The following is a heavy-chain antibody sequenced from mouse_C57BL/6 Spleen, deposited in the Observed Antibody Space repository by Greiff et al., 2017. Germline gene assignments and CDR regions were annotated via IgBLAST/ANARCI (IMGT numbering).Heavy chain of an antibody. CDR2: IRSKSNNYAT. CDR1: GFSFNTYA. CDR3: VSSTIYYSNPFYAMDY. V-gene: IGHV10-1*01. Sequence: EVQRVESGGGLVQPKGSLKLSCAASGFSFNTYAMNWVRQAPGKGLEWVARIRSKSNNYATYYADSVKDRFTISRDDSESMLYLQMNNLKTEDTAMYYCVSSTIYYSNPFYAMDYWGQGTSVTVSS. J-gene: IGHJ4*01. D-gene: IGHD2-1*01.